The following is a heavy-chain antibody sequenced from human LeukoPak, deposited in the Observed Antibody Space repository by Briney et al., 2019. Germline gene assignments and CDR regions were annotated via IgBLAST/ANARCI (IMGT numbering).Heavy chain of an antibody. J-gene: IGHJ5*02. Sequence: GGPLRLSCAASGFTFSDYYMSWIRQAPGKGLEWVSYISSSGSTIYYADSVKGRFTISRDNAKNSLYLQMNSLRAEDTAVYYCARELAYCGGDCYSGVFDPWGQGTLVTVSS. D-gene: IGHD2-21*02. CDR1: GFTFSDYY. CDR3: ARELAYCGGDCYSGVFDP. CDR2: ISSSGSTI. V-gene: IGHV3-11*04.